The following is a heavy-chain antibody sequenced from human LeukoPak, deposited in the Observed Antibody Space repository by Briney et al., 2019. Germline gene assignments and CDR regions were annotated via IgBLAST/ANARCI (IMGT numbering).Heavy chain of an antibody. V-gene: IGHV3-64*04. J-gene: IGHJ4*02. CDR2: ISNNGGSS. Sequence: GGSLRLSCSASGFTFSAYAMYWVRQAPGKGLEYVSGISNNGGSSFYADSVKGRFTISRDNSKNTLYLQMNSLRAEDTAVYYCAKDPVRGVIIDYWGQGTLVTVSS. CDR3: AKDPVRGVIIDY. CDR1: GFTFSAYA. D-gene: IGHD3-10*01.